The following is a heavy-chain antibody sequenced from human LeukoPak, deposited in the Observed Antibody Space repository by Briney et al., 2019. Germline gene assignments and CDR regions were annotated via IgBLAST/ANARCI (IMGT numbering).Heavy chain of an antibody. Sequence: SGTLSLICGVSGGSITSTNWWTWVRQSPGKGLEWIGEVHLDGGTNYNPSLQSRLTMSVDFSENHISLMLTSVTAADTAVYYCAREGGPYRPLDYSGQRTLVTVSS. CDR1: GGSITSTNW. J-gene: IGHJ4*02. CDR3: AREGGPYRPLDY. CDR2: VHLDGGT. V-gene: IGHV4-4*02.